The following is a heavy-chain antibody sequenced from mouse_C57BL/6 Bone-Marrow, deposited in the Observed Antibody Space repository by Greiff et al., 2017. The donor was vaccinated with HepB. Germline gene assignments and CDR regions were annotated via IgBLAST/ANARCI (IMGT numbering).Heavy chain of an antibody. Sequence: VQLQQPGTELVKPGASVKLSCKASGYTFTSYWMHWVKQRPGQGLEWIGNINPSNGGTNYNEKFKSKATLTVDKSSSTAYMQLSLTSEDSAVYYCASIYYGNWWAMDYWGQGTSVTVSS. J-gene: IGHJ4*01. CDR1: GYTFTSYW. CDR3: ASIYYGNWWAMDY. V-gene: IGHV1-53*01. D-gene: IGHD2-1*01. CDR2: INPSNGGT.